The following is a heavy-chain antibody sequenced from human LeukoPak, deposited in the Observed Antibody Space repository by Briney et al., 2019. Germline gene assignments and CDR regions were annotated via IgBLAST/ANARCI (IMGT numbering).Heavy chain of an antibody. J-gene: IGHJ6*03. Sequence: GSLRLSCAASGFTFSSYSMNWVRQAPGKGLEWIGEINHSGSTNYNPSFKSRVTISVDTSKNQFSLKLSSVTAADTAVYYCARGNRGTTPVLGYYYYMDVWGKGTTVTVSS. V-gene: IGHV4-34*01. CDR3: ARGNRGTTPVLGYYYYMDV. CDR1: GFTFSSYS. CDR2: INHSGST. D-gene: IGHD1-7*01.